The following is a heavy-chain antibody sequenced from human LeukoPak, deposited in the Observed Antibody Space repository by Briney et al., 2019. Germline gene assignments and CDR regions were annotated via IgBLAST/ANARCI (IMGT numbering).Heavy chain of an antibody. CDR1: GGSISSYY. J-gene: IGHJ5*02. V-gene: IGHV4-4*07. Sequence: SETLSLTCTVSGGSISSYYWSWIRQPAGKGLEWIGRIYTSGSTNYNPSLKSRVTMSVDTSKNQFSLKLSSVTAADTAVYYCARDRASSTGLYNWFDPWGQGTLVTVSS. D-gene: IGHD2-2*01. CDR2: IYTSGST. CDR3: ARDRASSTGLYNWFDP.